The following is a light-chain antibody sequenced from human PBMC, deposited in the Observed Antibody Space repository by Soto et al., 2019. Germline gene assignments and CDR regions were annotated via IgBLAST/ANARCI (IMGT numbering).Light chain of an antibody. CDR3: QQYNGDSYT. CDR1: QSVSGW. CDR2: DVS. J-gene: IGKJ2*01. V-gene: IGKV1-5*01. Sequence: DIQMTQSPSTLSASVGDRVTITCRASQSVSGWLAWYQQKPGKAPKLLIYDVSSLGSGVPSRFSGRGSGTEFTLTISSLQPDDFATYYCQQYNGDSYTFGQGTQLQIK.